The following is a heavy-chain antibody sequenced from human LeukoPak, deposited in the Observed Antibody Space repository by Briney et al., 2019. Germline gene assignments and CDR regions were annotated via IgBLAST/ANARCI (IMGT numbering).Heavy chain of an antibody. CDR3: VRDRGSMVYRTPQDYFDY. Sequence: SVKVSCKASGGSFRTYAISWVRQVPGQGPEWMGGIIPIFGPAHYAQNFQGRVTITADESTNTAYMELSDLRSEDTAVYYCVRDRGSMVYRTPQDYFDYWGQGTLVAVSS. CDR2: IIPIFGPA. CDR1: GGSFRTYA. V-gene: IGHV1-69*13. J-gene: IGHJ4*02. D-gene: IGHD2-8*01.